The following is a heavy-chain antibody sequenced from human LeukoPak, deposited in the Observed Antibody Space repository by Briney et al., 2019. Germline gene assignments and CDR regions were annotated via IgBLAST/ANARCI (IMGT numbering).Heavy chain of an antibody. CDR2: ITWDGGST. J-gene: IGHJ4*02. CDR3: SKARGGGRDLFDY. D-gene: IGHD6-25*01. CDR1: GFSFDDYS. Sequence: GGSLRLSCAASGFSFDDYSMHWVRQAPGKGLEWVSLITWDGGSTYYADSVKGRFAISRDNSKNSLYLQMHSLRAEDSALYYCSKARGGGRDLFDYWGQGTLVTVSS. V-gene: IGHV3-43D*03.